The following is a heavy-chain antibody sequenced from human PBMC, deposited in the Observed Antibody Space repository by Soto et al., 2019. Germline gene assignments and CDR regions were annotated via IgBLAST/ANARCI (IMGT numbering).Heavy chain of an antibody. J-gene: IGHJ5*02. CDR1: GYTLTELS. Sequence: ASVKVSCKVSGYTLTELSMHWVRQAPGKGLEWMGGFDPEDGETIYAQKFQGRVTMTEDTSTDTAYMELSSLRSEDTAVYYCATDGTNYYGSGSYRGFYPWSQGTLVTVSS. D-gene: IGHD3-10*01. CDR2: FDPEDGET. V-gene: IGHV1-24*01. CDR3: ATDGTNYYGSGSYRGFYP.